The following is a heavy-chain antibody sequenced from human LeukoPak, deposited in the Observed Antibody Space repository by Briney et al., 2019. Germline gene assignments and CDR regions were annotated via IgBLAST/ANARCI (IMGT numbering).Heavy chain of an antibody. Sequence: PLETLSLTCTVSVGSLCSYYWGWIRQPPGEGLGCIGYIYVSNNVSTTYTPSLKSRVTISVDTSKNHFSLKPTSLTAADTPVYYCARSIRFDSSGQGSLGTVS. J-gene: IGHJ5*01. CDR1: VGSLCSYY. V-gene: IGHV4-59*01. CDR2: IYVSNNVST. CDR3: ARSIRFDS.